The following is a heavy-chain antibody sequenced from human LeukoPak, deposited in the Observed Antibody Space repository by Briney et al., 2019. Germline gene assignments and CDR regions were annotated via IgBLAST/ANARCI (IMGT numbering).Heavy chain of an antibody. CDR1: GYTFINYD. CDR2: MNPNSGHT. Sequence: VASVKVSCKASGYTFINYDINWVRQATGQGLQWMGWMNPNSGHTGYAQKFQGRVTITRNTSISTAYMELSSLRSEDTAVYYCARGPLAGGFGAAPLVIDAFDIWGQGTMVTVSS. V-gene: IGHV1-8*03. D-gene: IGHD3-10*01. CDR3: ARGPLAGGFGAAPLVIDAFDI. J-gene: IGHJ3*02.